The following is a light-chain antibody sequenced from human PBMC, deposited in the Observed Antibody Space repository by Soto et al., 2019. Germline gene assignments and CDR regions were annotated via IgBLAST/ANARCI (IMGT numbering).Light chain of an antibody. V-gene: IGLV2-23*01. CDR2: EGS. CDR3: CSYAGSSTAV. J-gene: IGLJ7*01. Sequence: QSALTQPASVSGSPGQSITISCTGTSSDVGCNNPGSWYQQHPGKPPKLMIYEGSKRTSGVSNRCSGSRSGNTASLTISGLQAEDDADYYCCSYAGSSTAVFGGGTQLTVL. CDR1: SSDVGCNNP.